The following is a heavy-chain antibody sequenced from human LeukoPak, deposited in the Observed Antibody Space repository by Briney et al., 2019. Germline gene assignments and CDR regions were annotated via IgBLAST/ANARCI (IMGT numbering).Heavy chain of an antibody. Sequence: GGSLRLSCAASRFTFRNYAMSWVRQAPGRGLEWLSIISGTADSKYYADSVKGRFTISRDNPRSTLYLEMNILRVEDTAVYYCAKADATIGGAFDTWGQGTMVIVSS. CDR3: AKADATIGGAFDT. V-gene: IGHV3-23*01. CDR2: ISGTADSK. J-gene: IGHJ3*02. D-gene: IGHD3-16*01. CDR1: RFTFRNYA.